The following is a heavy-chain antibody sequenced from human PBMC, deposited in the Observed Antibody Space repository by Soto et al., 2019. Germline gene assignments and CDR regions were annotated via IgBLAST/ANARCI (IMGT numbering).Heavy chain of an antibody. CDR2: ISAYNGNT. J-gene: IGHJ4*02. Sequence: QVQLVQSGAEVKKPGASVKVSCKASGYTFTSYGISWVRQAPGQGLEWMGWISAYNGNTNYAKKLQGRVTITTDTPTSTANMELRSLRFDDTAVYYCARDAGVSRERYSWGQGTLVTVSS. CDR1: GYTFTSYG. V-gene: IGHV1-18*01. D-gene: IGHD3-3*01. CDR3: ARDAGVSRERYS.